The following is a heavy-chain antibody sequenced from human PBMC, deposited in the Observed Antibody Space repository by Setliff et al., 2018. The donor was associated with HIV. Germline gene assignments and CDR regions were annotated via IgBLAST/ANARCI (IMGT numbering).Heavy chain of an antibody. J-gene: IGHJ6*02. CDR3: ARLSIATRPSFYAMDV. CDR2: IDSSTTYI. V-gene: IGHV3-21*01. Sequence: GGSLRLSCSASGFTFSRYGMHWVRQAPGKGLEWVSSIDSSTTYIHYADSVKGRFTISRDNAKNSLFLRMNSLGAEDTAVYYCARLSIATRPSFYAMDVWGHGTKVTVS. CDR1: GFTFSRYG. D-gene: IGHD6-6*01.